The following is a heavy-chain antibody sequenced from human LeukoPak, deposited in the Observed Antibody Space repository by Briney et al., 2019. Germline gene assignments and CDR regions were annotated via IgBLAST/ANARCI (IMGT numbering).Heavy chain of an antibody. Sequence: GGSLRLSCAASGFTFSSNWMHWVRQAPGKGLVWVSRIDSDGSSTSYADSVKGRFTISRDNAKNTLSLQMNSLRVDDTAVYYCARGHRAWSYWGQGTLVTVSS. J-gene: IGHJ4*02. CDR2: IDSDGSST. CDR3: ARGHRAWSY. D-gene: IGHD3-3*01. V-gene: IGHV3-74*01. CDR1: GFTFSSNW.